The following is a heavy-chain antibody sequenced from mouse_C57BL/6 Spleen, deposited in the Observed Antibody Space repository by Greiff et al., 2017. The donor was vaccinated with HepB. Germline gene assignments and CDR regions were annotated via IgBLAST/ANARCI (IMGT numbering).Heavy chain of an antibody. Sequence: VQLQQSGAELARPGASVKLSCKASGYTFTSYGISWVKQRTGQGLEWIGEIYPRSGNTYYNEKFKGKATLTADKSSSTAYMELRSLTSEDSAVYFCARWGWDSGYFDYWGQGTTLTVSS. CDR2: IYPRSGNT. V-gene: IGHV1-81*01. CDR1: GYTFTSYG. D-gene: IGHD3-3*01. CDR3: ARWGWDSGYFDY. J-gene: IGHJ2*01.